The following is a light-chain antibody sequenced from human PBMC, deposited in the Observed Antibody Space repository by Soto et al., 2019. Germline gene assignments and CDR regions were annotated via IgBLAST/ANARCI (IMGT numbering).Light chain of an antibody. CDR3: QQYYSTLLT. J-gene: IGKJ4*01. CDR2: LAS. Sequence: DIVMTQSPDSLAVSLGERATINCKSSQSVLYSSNNKNYLAWYQQKPGQPPKLLIYLASTRESGVPDRFSGSRSGTEFTLTISRLQAEDVAVYYCQQYYSTLLTFGGGNNVEIK. CDR1: QSVLYSSNNKNY. V-gene: IGKV4-1*01.